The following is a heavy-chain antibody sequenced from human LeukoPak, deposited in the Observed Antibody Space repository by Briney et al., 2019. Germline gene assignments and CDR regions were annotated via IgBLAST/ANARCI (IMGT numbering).Heavy chain of an antibody. CDR3: AKDSLDYGDYLGSFDY. Sequence: GRSLRLSCAASGFTFDDYATHWVRQAPGKGLEWVSGISWNSGSIGYADSVKGRFTISRDNAKNSLYLQMNSLRAEDTALYYCAKDSLDYGDYLGSFDYWGQGTLVTVSS. J-gene: IGHJ4*02. CDR2: ISWNSGSI. V-gene: IGHV3-9*01. CDR1: GFTFDDYA. D-gene: IGHD4-17*01.